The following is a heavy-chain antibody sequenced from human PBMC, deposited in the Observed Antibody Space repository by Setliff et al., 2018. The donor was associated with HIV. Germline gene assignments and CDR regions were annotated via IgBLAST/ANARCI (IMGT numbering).Heavy chain of an antibody. Sequence: PGGSLRLSCTASGFAFSSYSMHWVRQPPGRGLEWVAIILYDESHAYYADSVKGRFTISRDNSWNTLDLQMDNLRPDDTAIYYCARDWGVVWSFDMWGQGTMVTV. J-gene: IGHJ3*02. CDR1: GFAFSSYS. CDR2: ILYDESHA. V-gene: IGHV3-30*04. CDR3: ARDWGVVWSFDM. D-gene: IGHD3-16*01.